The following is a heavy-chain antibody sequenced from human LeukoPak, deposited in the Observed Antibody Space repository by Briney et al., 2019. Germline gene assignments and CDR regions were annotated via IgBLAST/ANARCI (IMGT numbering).Heavy chain of an antibody. CDR1: GFTFSSYE. J-gene: IGHJ3*02. CDR2: ISSSSSTI. D-gene: IGHD3-9*01. V-gene: IGHV3-48*03. Sequence: PGGSLRLSCAASGFTFSSYEMNWVRQAPGKGLEWVSYISSSSSTIYYADSVKGRFTISRDNAKNSLYLQMNSLRAEDTAVYYCARSGYDILTGDRIDAFDIWGQGTMVTVSS. CDR3: ARSGYDILTGDRIDAFDI.